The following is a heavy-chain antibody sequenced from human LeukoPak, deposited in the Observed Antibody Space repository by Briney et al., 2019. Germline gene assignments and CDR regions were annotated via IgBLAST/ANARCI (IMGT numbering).Heavy chain of an antibody. Sequence: ISXXXQAPGQGREWMGGISAFSGNKNYAQKLQGRGTLTTDTFTSTAYMELRSLRYDDTAVYYCGRRTETDSSCSNGFFSSHYWGQGTLVTVSS. D-gene: IGHD2-8*01. J-gene: IGHJ4*02. CDR3: GRRTETDSSCSNGFFSSHY. CDR2: ISAFSGNK. V-gene: IGHV1-18*01.